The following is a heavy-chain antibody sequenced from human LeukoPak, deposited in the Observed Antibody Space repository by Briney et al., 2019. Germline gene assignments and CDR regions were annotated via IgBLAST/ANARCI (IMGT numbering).Heavy chain of an antibody. D-gene: IGHD5-18*01. V-gene: IGHV3-23*01. J-gene: IGHJ4*02. Sequence: PGGSLRLSCAASGITFSNYAMNWVRQAPGKGLEWVSTISNSDFSTYYADSVKGRFTISRDNSENTLYLQMNSLRAEDTALYYCAKATGYLLWGQGTLVTVSS. CDR3: AKATGYLL. CDR1: GITFSNYA. CDR2: ISNSDFST.